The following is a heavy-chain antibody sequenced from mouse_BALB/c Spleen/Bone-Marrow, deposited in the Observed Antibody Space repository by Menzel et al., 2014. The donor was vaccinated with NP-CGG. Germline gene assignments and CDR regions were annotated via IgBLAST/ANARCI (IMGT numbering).Heavy chain of an antibody. J-gene: IGHJ1*01. CDR3: AREYYGDWYFDV. CDR1: GYSFTGYT. D-gene: IGHD1-1*01. V-gene: IGHV1-18*01. CDR2: INPYNGGT. Sequence: DVKLQESGPELVKPGASMKISCKASGYSFTGYTMNWAKQSHGKNLEWIGLINPYNGGTTYNQKFKGKATLTVDKSSSTAYMELLRLTSEDSAVYYCAREYYGDWYFDVWGAGTTVTVSS.